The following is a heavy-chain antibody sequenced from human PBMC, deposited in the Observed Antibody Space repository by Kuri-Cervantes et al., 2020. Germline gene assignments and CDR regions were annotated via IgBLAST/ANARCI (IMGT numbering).Heavy chain of an antibody. D-gene: IGHD6-19*01. Sequence: ASVKVSCKASGYTFTGYYIHWVRQAPGQGLEWMGWLNPNSGATKYAQNFQGRVTMTRDTSISTAYMELSRLKSDDTAVYYCARESEVAASFDFWGQGTLVTVSS. V-gene: IGHV1-2*02. CDR3: ARESEVAASFDF. J-gene: IGHJ4*02. CDR1: GYTFTGYY. CDR2: LNPNSGAT.